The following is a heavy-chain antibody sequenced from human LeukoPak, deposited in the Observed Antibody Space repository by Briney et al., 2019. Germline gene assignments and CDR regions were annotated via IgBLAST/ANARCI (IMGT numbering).Heavy chain of an antibody. V-gene: IGHV4-39*07. Sequence: KASETLSLTCTVSGGSISSSSYYWGWIRQPPGKRLEWIGSIYYSGSTYYNPSLKSRVTISVDTSKNQFSLKLSSVTAADTAVYYCARDVGATTTDVDYWGQGTLVTVSS. J-gene: IGHJ4*02. CDR2: IYYSGST. CDR3: ARDVGATTTDVDY. CDR1: GGSISSSSYY. D-gene: IGHD1-26*01.